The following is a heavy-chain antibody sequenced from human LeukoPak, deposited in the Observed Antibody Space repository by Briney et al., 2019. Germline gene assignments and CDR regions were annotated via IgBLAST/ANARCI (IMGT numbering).Heavy chain of an antibody. V-gene: IGHV3-49*03. D-gene: IGHD3-10*01. Sequence: PGGSLRLSCTASGFTFGDYAMSWFRQAPGKGLEWVGFIRSKAYGGTTEYAASVKGRFTISRDDSKSIAYLQMNSLRAGDTAVYYCARGDYYGSGSYYNKAFDIWGQGTMVTVSS. CDR2: IRSKAYGGTT. CDR1: GFTFGDYA. CDR3: ARGDYYGSGSYYNKAFDI. J-gene: IGHJ3*02.